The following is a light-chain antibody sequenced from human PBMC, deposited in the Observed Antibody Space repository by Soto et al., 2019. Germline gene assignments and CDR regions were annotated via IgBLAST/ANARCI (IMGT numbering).Light chain of an antibody. J-gene: IGKJ5*01. CDR1: QSVSSY. V-gene: IGKV1-39*01. CDR3: QQSYRAVT. Sequence: DIQMTQSPSSLSASVVDRISITCRASQSVSSYLNWYQQKPGKAPRLLIYAASHLQTGVPSRFRGTGSATHFTLTISSLQPEDFATYYCQQSYRAVTFGQGTRLEIK. CDR2: AAS.